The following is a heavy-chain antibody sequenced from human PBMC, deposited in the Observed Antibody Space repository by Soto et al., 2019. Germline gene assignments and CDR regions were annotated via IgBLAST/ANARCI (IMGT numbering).Heavy chain of an antibody. CDR2: IRAYNDDT. D-gene: IGHD3-9*01. V-gene: IGHV1-18*01. J-gene: IGHJ4*02. CDR1: GYTFTSYG. CDR3: ARLYYDILTGYYPLDY. Sequence: ASVKVSCKASGYTFTSYGISWVRQAPGQGLEWMGWIRAYNDDTNYTQKFQGRVTMTTDTSTNTAYMELRSLRSDDTAVYYCARLYYDILTGYYPLDYWGQGTLVTVSS.